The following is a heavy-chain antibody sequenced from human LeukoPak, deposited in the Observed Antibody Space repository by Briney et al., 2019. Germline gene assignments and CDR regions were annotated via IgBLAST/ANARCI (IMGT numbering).Heavy chain of an antibody. J-gene: IGHJ3*02. CDR3: ARDAYYYDSSSYYRNAFDI. CDR2: IYGIDSTI. V-gene: IGHV3-11*01. D-gene: IGHD3-22*01. Sequence: PGGSLRLSCAASGFTFSDYYMSWIRQAPGKGLEWLSYIYGIDSTISYAASVKGRFTISRDNAKNSLYLQMNGLRAEDTAVYYCARDAYYYDSSSYYRNAFDIWGQGTVVTVSS. CDR1: GFTFSDYY.